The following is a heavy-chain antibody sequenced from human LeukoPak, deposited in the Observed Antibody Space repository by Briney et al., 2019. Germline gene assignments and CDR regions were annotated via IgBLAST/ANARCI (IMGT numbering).Heavy chain of an antibody. J-gene: IGHJ4*02. Sequence: GGSLRLSCAASGFTFSSYAMSWVRQAPGKGLEWVSAISGSGGSTYYADSVKGRFTISRDNAKNSLYLQMNSLRAEDTAVYYCARRTYYDFWSGYPFDYWGQGTLVTVSS. CDR1: GFTFSSYA. CDR3: ARRTYYDFWSGYPFDY. V-gene: IGHV3-23*01. CDR2: ISGSGGST. D-gene: IGHD3-3*01.